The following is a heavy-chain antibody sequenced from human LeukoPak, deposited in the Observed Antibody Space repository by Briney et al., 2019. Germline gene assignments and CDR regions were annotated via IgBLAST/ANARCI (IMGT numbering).Heavy chain of an antibody. J-gene: IGHJ3*02. CDR3: ARGRIGSTRGDAFDI. CDR2: INHSGST. CDR1: GGSFSGYY. V-gene: IGHV4-34*01. D-gene: IGHD2/OR15-2a*01. Sequence: PSETLSLTCAVYGGSFSGYYWSWIRQPPGKGLEWIGEINHSGSTNYNPSLKSRVTISVDTSKNQFSLKLSSVTAADTAVYYCARGRIGSTRGDAFDIWGQGTMVTVSS.